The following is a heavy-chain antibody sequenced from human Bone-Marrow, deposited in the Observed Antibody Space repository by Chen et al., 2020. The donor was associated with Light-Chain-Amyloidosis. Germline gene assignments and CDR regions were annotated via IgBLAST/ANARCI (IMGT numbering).Heavy chain of an antibody. CDR3: TRSGTYYYGSGHDY. Sequence: EVQLVESGGGLVQPGGSLRLSCTGSGFSFSKYWMSWVRQAPGKGLEWVASIKQDESEEYYVDSVKGRFTISRDNAKTSLYLQMNSLGGEDAATYYCTRSGTYYYGSGHDYWGQGILVIVSS. CDR2: IKQDESEE. CDR1: GFSFSKYW. V-gene: IGHV3-7*01. J-gene: IGHJ4*02. D-gene: IGHD3-10*01.